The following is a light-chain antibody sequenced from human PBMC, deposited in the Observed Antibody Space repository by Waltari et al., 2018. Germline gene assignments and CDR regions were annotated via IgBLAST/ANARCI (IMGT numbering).Light chain of an antibody. CDR2: KAS. CDR3: QQYNSAPPT. Sequence: DIQMTQSPSSLSASVGDRVTITCRASQGISSWLAWYQQKPGKAPKLLIYKASSLQSGVTTRFSGSGTGTDYTLTISRLQPEEFATYYCQQYNSAPPTFGQGTKVEIK. CDR1: QGISSW. J-gene: IGKJ1*01. V-gene: IGKV1-12*01.